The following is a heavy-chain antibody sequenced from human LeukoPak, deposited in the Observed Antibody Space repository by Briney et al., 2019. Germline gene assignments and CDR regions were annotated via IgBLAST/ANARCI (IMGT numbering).Heavy chain of an antibody. Sequence: GGSLRLSCAASGFAFSTSWMTWVRQTPGKGLVWVSRIIGDGSVTSYADSVKGRFTISRDNAKNTVYLQMNSLRDEDTAVYYCARFVMVTAGDYWGQGTLVTVSS. D-gene: IGHD2-21*02. CDR1: GFAFSTSW. V-gene: IGHV3-74*01. CDR3: ARFVMVTAGDY. J-gene: IGHJ4*02. CDR2: IIGDGSVT.